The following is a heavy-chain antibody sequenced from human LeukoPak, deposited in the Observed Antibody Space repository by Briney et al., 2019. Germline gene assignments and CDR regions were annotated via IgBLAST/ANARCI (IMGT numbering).Heavy chain of an antibody. CDR3: ARGADSSGYYSIFYFDY. CDR1: GGSISSRTYY. V-gene: IGHV4-39*01. D-gene: IGHD3-22*01. CDR2: IYYSGST. Sequence: SETLSLTCTVSGGSISSRTYYWGWIRQPPGKGLEWIASIYYSGSTYYNPSLKSRVTISIDTSKNQFSLKLSSVTAADTAVYYCARGADSSGYYSIFYFDYWGQGTLVTVSS. J-gene: IGHJ4*02.